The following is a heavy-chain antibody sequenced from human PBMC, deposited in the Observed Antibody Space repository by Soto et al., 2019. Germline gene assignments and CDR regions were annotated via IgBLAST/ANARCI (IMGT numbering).Heavy chain of an antibody. CDR2: IWYDGSNK. Sequence: QVQLVESGGGVVQPGRSLRLSCAASGFTFSSYGMHWVRQAPGKGLEWVAVIWYDGSNKYYADSVKGRFTISRDNSKNTLYLQMNSLRAEDTAVYYCARDSSTVTTYYYYYYYMDVWGKGTTVTVSS. CDR1: GFTFSSYG. V-gene: IGHV3-33*01. CDR3: ARDSSTVTTYYYYYYYMDV. J-gene: IGHJ6*03. D-gene: IGHD4-17*01.